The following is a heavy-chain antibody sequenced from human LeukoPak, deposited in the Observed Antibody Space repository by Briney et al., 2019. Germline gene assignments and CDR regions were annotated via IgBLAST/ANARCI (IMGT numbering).Heavy chain of an antibody. D-gene: IGHD3-3*02. V-gene: IGHV3-7*01. CDR1: GFTFSSYW. Sequence: GGSLRLSCAASGFTFSSYWMSWVRQAPGKGLEWVANIKQDGSEKYYEDSVKGRFTISRDNAKNSLYLQMNSLRAEDTAVYYCANILSAYYYYSMDVWGQGTTVTVSS. CDR3: ANILSAYYYYSMDV. CDR2: IKQDGSEK. J-gene: IGHJ6*02.